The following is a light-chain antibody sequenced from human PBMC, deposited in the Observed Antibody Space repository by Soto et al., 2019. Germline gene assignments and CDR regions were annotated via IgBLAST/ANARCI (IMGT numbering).Light chain of an antibody. CDR1: SSNIGSNS. J-gene: IGLJ1*01. V-gene: IGLV1-44*01. CDR2: SDN. Sequence: QSVLTQPPSASGTPGQRVTISCSGSSSNIGSNSVNWYHQVAGTAPKLLIHSDNQRPSGVPDRFSGSKSGNTASLIVSGLQPDDEAEYHCTSYTGDDFTFIFGTGTKVTVL. CDR3: TSYTGDDFTFI.